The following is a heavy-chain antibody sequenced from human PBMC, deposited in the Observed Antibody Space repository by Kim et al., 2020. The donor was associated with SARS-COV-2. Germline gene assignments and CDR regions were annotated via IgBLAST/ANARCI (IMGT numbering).Heavy chain of an antibody. CDR1: GGSISSRSYY. Sequence: SETLSLTCTVSGGSISSRSYYWGWIRQSPGRGLEWIGSIYYGGKTYYNPCRKSRVSISVDTSKNQFSLMLTSVTAADTAVYYCARISKRLGCDYWGQGTLVTVSS. D-gene: IGHD3-10*01. J-gene: IGHJ4*02. V-gene: IGHV4-39*01. CDR2: IYYGGKT. CDR3: ARISKRLGCDY.